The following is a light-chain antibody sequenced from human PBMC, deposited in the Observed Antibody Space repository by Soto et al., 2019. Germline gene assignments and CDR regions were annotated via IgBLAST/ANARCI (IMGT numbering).Light chain of an antibody. V-gene: IGKV3-20*01. CDR1: QSVSSSY. J-gene: IGKJ1*01. Sequence: EAVLTQSPGTLSLSPGERTTLSCRASQSVSSSYLAWYQQKPGQAPRLLSYAASSRATGIPDRFSGSGSGTDFTLTISRLEPEDFAVYYCQQYGSSRWTFGQGTKVEIK. CDR3: QQYGSSRWT. CDR2: AAS.